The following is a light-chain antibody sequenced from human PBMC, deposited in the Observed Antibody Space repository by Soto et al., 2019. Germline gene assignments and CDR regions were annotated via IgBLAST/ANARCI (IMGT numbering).Light chain of an antibody. V-gene: IGKV1-39*01. Sequence: DIQMTQSPSSLSASVGDRVTITCRASQSISSYLNWYQQKLGKAPKLLIYAASNLHSGVPSRFSGSGSMTDFTLTISSLQPEDFATYYCQQPYTTPRTFGHGTKVEIK. CDR1: QSISSY. CDR3: QQPYTTPRT. CDR2: AAS. J-gene: IGKJ1*01.